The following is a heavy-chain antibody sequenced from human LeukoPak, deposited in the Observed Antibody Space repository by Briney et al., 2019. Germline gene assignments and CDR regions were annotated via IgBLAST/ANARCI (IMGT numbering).Heavy chain of an antibody. D-gene: IGHD3-16*02. CDR2: IYDSGST. Sequence: SETLSLTCTVSGGSIRSSYYYWGWIRQPPGKGLEWIGSIYDSGSTYYNPSLESRVTISVDTSKNQFSLKPNSVTAADTAVYYCARDRLGYDYVWGSYRFDYWGQGTLVTVSS. J-gene: IGHJ4*02. V-gene: IGHV4-39*02. CDR3: ARDRLGYDYVWGSYRFDY. CDR1: GGSIRSSYYY.